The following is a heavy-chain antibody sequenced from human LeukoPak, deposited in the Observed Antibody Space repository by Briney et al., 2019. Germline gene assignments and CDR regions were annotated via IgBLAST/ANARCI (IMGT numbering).Heavy chain of an antibody. V-gene: IGHV3-7*01. CDR2: IKTDGSEK. J-gene: IGHJ5*01. CDR3: VRGGTYWTVS. CDR1: GFIFSDSY. Sequence: GGSLRLSCAASGFIFSDSYMSWVRQAPGKGLEWVATIKTDGSEKFHVDSVSGRFTISGDNTKDSLFLQMNSLRVDDTAVYYCVRGGTYWTVSWGQGTLVTVSS.